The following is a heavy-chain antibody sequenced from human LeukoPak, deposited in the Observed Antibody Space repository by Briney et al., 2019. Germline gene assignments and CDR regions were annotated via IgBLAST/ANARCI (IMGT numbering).Heavy chain of an antibody. V-gene: IGHV3-11*05. CDR2: ISSSSSHT. D-gene: IGHD2-2*02. Sequence: PGGSLRLSCAASGFTFSDYYMSWIRQAPGKGLEWVSYISSSSSHTNYADSVKGRFTISRDNAKNSLYLQMNSLRAEDTAVYYCAREGYTGNFDYWGQGTLVTVSS. CDR3: AREGYTGNFDY. J-gene: IGHJ4*02. CDR1: GFTFSDYY.